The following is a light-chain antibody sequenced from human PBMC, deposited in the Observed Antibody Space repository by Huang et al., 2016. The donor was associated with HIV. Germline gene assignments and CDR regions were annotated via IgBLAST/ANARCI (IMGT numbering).Light chain of an antibody. Sequence: EIVLTQSPATLSLSPGERATLSCRARQSVGSSLAWYQQRRGQAPRLLIYDASNRATGIPARFSGSGSGTDFTLTTTSLEPEDFAVYFCQQRTTWPALTFGGGTKVEI. CDR3: QQRTTWPALT. CDR2: DAS. CDR1: QSVGSS. J-gene: IGKJ4*01. V-gene: IGKV3-11*01.